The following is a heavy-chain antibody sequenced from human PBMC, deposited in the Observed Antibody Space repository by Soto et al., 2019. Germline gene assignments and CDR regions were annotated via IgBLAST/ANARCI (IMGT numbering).Heavy chain of an antibody. V-gene: IGHV1-69*01. CDR1: GGSFSSFS. D-gene: IGHD3-22*01. J-gene: IGHJ4*02. CDR2: IIPILGTA. Sequence: QVILAQSGAEVKKPGSSVKVSCKVSGGSFSSFSINWVRQAPGQRFEWMGGIIPILGTANFTQKFQDGVTFTADESTATAYMTLSSLTSEDTAFYYCTSFDSNGYYPQNHYWGPGTQVTVSS. CDR3: TSFDSNGYYPQNHY.